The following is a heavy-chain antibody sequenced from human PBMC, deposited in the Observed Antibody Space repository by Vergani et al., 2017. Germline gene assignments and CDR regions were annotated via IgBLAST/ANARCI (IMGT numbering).Heavy chain of an antibody. V-gene: IGHV4-38-2*01. CDR3: ARHRGSGGFFPSSYFYGMDV. CDR1: DSSIMTNPY. J-gene: IGHJ6*01. D-gene: IGHD3-10*01. CDR2: IHHSGDT. Sequence: QVQLQESGPGLVKPSETLTLTCDVSDSSIMTNPYWGWFRQSPGKGLEWIGCIHHSGDTHYNSSLKSRVSISIVSSSKFSLSLTSVTAADTAIYYCARHRGSGGFFPSSYFYGMDVWVHGTTVTLSS.